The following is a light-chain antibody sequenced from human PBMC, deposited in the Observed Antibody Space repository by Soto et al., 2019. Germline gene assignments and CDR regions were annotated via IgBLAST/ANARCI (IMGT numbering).Light chain of an antibody. V-gene: IGKV3-20*01. CDR1: QTVNNNY. CDR2: VAS. CDR3: QQYGTSPFT. Sequence: EIVLTQSPGTLSLSPGERATLSCRASQTVNNNYLTWYQQTPGQAPRLLIYVASSRATGIPDKFSGSGSGTDFTLTISRLEPEDFAVYYCQQYGTSPFTFDPGTKVDIK. J-gene: IGKJ3*01.